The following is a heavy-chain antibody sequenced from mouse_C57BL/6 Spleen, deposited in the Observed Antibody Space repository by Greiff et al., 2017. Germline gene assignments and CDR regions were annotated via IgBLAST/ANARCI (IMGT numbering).Heavy chain of an antibody. CDR3: ARDYGYFDV. CDR2: ISDGGSYT. V-gene: IGHV5-4*01. CDR1: GFTFSSYA. J-gene: IGHJ1*03. Sequence: EVQLQESGGGLVKPGGSLKLSCAASGFTFSSYAMSWVRQTPEKRLEWVATISDGGSYTYYPDNVKGRCTISRDNAKNNLYLQMSHLKSEDTAMYYCARDYGYFDVWGTGTTVTVSS.